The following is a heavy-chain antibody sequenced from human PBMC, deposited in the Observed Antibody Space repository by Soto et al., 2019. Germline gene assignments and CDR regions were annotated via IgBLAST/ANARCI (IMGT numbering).Heavy chain of an antibody. J-gene: IGHJ5*02. V-gene: IGHV3-74*01. D-gene: IGHD6-13*01. Sequence: GGSLRLSCAASGFTFSSYWMHWVRQAPGKGLVWVSRINSDGSSTSYAEYVKGRFTISRDNAKNTQYLQMNSLRAEDTAVYYCARWGSSSWYVRYNWFDPWGQGTLVTVSS. CDR2: INSDGSST. CDR3: ARWGSSSWYVRYNWFDP. CDR1: GFTFSSYW.